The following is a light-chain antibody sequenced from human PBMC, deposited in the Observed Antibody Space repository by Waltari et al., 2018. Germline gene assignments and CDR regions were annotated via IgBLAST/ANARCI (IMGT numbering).Light chain of an antibody. CDR2: RDN. CDR3: ATWDDSLSGPV. Sequence: QSVLSQPPSASTTPGQRATIGCSGNNSNIGSNYVYWYQQLPGTAPKLLIYRDNQRRAGVPDRFSGSKSGTSASLAISGLRSEDEAHYYCATWDDSLSGPVFGGGTKLTVL. V-gene: IGLV1-47*01. CDR1: NSNIGSNY. J-gene: IGLJ3*02.